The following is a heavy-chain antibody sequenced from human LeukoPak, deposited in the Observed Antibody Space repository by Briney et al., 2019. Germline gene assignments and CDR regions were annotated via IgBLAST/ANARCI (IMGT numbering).Heavy chain of an antibody. CDR1: GSTFSSYA. D-gene: IGHD6-13*01. Sequence: GGSLRLSCAASGSTFSSYAMSWVRQAPGKGLEWVSAISGSGGSTYYADSVKGRFTISRDNSKNTLYLQMNSLRAEDTAVYYCAKDRGIAAAGYYFDYWGQGTLVTVSS. J-gene: IGHJ4*02. CDR2: ISGSGGST. CDR3: AKDRGIAAAGYYFDY. V-gene: IGHV3-23*01.